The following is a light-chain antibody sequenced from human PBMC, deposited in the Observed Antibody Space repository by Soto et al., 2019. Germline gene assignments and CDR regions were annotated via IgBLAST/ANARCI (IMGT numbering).Light chain of an antibody. Sequence: EIVLTQSSAILSLSPGDRATLSFRASQSVSSYLAWYQQKPGQAPRLLIYDTSNRATGIPARFSGSGSGTDFTLTISSLEPEDFAVYCCQHRSDWPLTFGGGTKVEIK. CDR3: QHRSDWPLT. V-gene: IGKV3-11*01. J-gene: IGKJ4*01. CDR2: DTS. CDR1: QSVSSY.